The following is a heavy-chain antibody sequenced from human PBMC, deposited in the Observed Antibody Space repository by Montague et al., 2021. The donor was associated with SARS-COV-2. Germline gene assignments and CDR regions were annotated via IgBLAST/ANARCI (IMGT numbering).Heavy chain of an antibody. J-gene: IGHJ6*02. CDR1: GDSVSSDSAA. CDR2: TYYRSNWYN. Sequence: CAISGDSVSSDSAAWNWVRQSPSRGLEWLGRTYYRSNWYNDYAVSVKSRITIKSDTSKNQISPQLNSVTPEDTAVYYCARDLRWRYGYGMDVWGQGTTVTVSS. D-gene: IGHD4-23*01. CDR3: ARDLRWRYGYGMDV. V-gene: IGHV6-1*01.